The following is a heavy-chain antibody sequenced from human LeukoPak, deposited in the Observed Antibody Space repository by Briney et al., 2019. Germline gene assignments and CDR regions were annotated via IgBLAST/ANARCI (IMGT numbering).Heavy chain of an antibody. CDR1: GGSISSYY. CDR2: IYYSGSI. V-gene: IGHV4-59*01. D-gene: IGHD1-26*01. J-gene: IGHJ2*01. Sequence: SETLSLTCTVSGGSISSYYWSWIRQPPGKGLEWIGYIYYSGSINYNPSLKSRVTISVDTSKNQFSLKLSSVTAADTAVYYCARVSVTVGAIFDYWGRGTLVTVSS. CDR3: ARVSVTVGAIFDY.